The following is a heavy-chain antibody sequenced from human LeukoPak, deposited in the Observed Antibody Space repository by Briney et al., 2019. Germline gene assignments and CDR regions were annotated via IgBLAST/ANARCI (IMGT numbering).Heavy chain of an antibody. CDR3: ARAVTLQLFDY. D-gene: IGHD1-1*01. V-gene: IGHV4-34*01. J-gene: IGHJ4*02. Sequence: PSETLSCNCAVYGGSFSGYYWNWIRQPPGKGVEWIGEINHSGSTNYNPSLKSRVTISVDTSKNQSSLKLSSVTAADTAVYYCARAVTLQLFDYWGQGTLVTVSS. CDR2: INHSGST. CDR1: GGSFSGYY.